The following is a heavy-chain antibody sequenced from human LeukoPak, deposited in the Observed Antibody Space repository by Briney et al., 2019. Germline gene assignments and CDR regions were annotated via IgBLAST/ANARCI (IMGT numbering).Heavy chain of an antibody. Sequence: PGGSLRLSCAASVFTVSSNSVSWVRQAPGKGLEWVSLIYGGGSTYYADSVKGRFTISRDNSKNTLYLQMNSLRPEDTAVYYCARHSGNSGSYYFDYWGQGTLVTVSS. J-gene: IGHJ4*02. V-gene: IGHV3-53*01. CDR1: VFTVSSNS. CDR2: IYGGGST. CDR3: ARHSGNSGSYYFDY. D-gene: IGHD5-12*01.